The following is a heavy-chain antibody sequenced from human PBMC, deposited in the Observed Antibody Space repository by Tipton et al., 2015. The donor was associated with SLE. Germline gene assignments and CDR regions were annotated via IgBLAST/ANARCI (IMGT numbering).Heavy chain of an antibody. CDR2: IWPGDSDV. J-gene: IGHJ5*02. D-gene: IGHD6-6*01. V-gene: IGHV5-51*01. CDR3: APISSSSPFP. Sequence: QLVQSGAEVKKPGESLKISCKGSGYTFTNFWIGWVRQMPGKGLEWMGIIWPGDSDVRYSPSFQGQVTISADKSISTVYLQWSILKASDTAMYYCAPISSSSPFPWGQGTLVTVSS. CDR1: GYTFTNFW.